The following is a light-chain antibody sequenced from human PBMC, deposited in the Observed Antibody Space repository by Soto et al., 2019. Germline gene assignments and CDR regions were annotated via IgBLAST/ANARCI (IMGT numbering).Light chain of an antibody. J-gene: IGLJ1*01. Sequence: ALTQPASVSGSPGQSITISCTGTSSDVGGYNYVSWYQQHPGKAPKLMIYEVSNRPSGDSDRFSGSKSGNTASLTISGLQAEDEADYYCSSYTSSSTPYVFGSGTKVTVL. CDR2: EVS. CDR1: SSDVGGYNY. V-gene: IGLV2-14*03. CDR3: SSYTSSSTPYV.